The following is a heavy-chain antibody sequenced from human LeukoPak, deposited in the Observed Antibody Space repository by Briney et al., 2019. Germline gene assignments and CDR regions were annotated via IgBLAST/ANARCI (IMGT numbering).Heavy chain of an antibody. CDR2: INRDGSQK. V-gene: IGHV3-7*01. CDR1: GFSLSAYW. D-gene: IGHD5-18*01. Sequence: GGSLRLSCAASGFSLSAYWMTWVRQAPGKGLEWVANINRDGSQKNHVDSVKGRFTISRDNSKNTLYLQMNSLRAEDTAVYYCAKGGGYSYGFFDYWGQGILVTVSS. J-gene: IGHJ4*02. CDR3: AKGGGYSYGFFDY.